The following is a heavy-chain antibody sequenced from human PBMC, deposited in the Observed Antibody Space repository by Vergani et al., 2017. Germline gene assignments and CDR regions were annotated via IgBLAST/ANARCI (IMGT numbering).Heavy chain of an antibody. V-gene: IGHV4-59*01. D-gene: IGHD3-22*01. CDR2: IYYSGST. J-gene: IGHJ5*02. Sequence: QVQLQESGPGLVKPSETLSLTCTVSGGSISSYYWSWIRQPPGKGLEWIGYIYYSGSTNYNPSLKSRVTISVDTSKNQFSLKLSSVTAADTAVYYCARGRSITMIVVAKGVFDPWGQGTLVTVSS. CDR1: GGSISSYY. CDR3: ARGRSITMIVVAKGVFDP.